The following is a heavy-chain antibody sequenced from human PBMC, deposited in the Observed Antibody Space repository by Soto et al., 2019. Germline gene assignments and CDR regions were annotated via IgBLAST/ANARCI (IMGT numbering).Heavy chain of an antibody. CDR2: IYSGGST. CDR3: ARKYCSGGSCYSGGNQFDP. CDR1: GFTVSSNY. J-gene: IGHJ5*02. V-gene: IGHV3-66*01. Sequence: GGSLRLSCAASGFTVSSNYMSWVRQAPGKGLEWVSVIYSGGSTYYADSVKGRFTISRDNSKNTLYLQMNSLRAEDTAVYYCARKYCSGGSCYSGGNQFDPWGQGTLVTVSS. D-gene: IGHD2-15*01.